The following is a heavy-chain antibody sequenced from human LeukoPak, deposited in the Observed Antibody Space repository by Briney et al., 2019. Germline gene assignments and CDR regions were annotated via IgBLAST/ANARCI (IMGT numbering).Heavy chain of an antibody. CDR2: IIPILGIA. J-gene: IGHJ4*02. V-gene: IGHV1-69*04. CDR1: GGTFSSYA. CDR3: ARDALEMYYGSRFDY. D-gene: IGHD3-10*01. Sequence: ASVKVSCKASGGTFSSYAISWVRQAPGQGLEWMGRIIPILGIANYAQKFQGRVTITADKSTSTAYMELSSLRSEDTAVYYCARDALEMYYGSRFDYWGQGTLVTVSS.